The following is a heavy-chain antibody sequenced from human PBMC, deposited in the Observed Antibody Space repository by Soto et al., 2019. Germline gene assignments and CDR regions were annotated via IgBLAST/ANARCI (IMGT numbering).Heavy chain of an antibody. J-gene: IGHJ5*02. V-gene: IGHV1-69*06. CDR3: ARDNGDSWSGYQNWFDP. D-gene: IGHD3-3*01. CDR2: SIPIFGTA. Sequence: SVKVSFKXSVGTFSSYAISWVRQAPGQGLEWMGGSIPIFGTANYAQKFQGRATITADKSTSTAAIELSSQRSEDTAGYYCARDNGDSWSGYQNWFDPWGQGTLVTVSS. CDR1: VGTFSSYA.